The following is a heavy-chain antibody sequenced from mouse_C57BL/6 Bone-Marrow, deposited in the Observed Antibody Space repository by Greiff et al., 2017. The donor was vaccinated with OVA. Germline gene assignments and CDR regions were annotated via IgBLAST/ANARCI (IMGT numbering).Heavy chain of an antibody. Sequence: VQLKQSGPELVKPGASVKISCKASGYSFTDYNMNWVKQSNGKSLDWIGVINPNYGTTSYNQKFKGKATLTVDQSSSTAYMQLNSLTSEDSAVYYCGPSYYGPFAYWGQGTLVTVSA. CDR2: INPNYGTT. CDR3: GPSYYGPFAY. CDR1: GYSFTDYN. V-gene: IGHV1-39*01. J-gene: IGHJ3*01. D-gene: IGHD1-2*01.